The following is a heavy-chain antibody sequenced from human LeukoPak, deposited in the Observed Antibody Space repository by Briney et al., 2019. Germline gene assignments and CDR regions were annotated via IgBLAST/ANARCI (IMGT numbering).Heavy chain of an antibody. CDR2: IRFDGSNE. CDR3: AKFEFGF. CDR1: GFTFSNYA. J-gene: IGHJ4*02. Sequence: GGSLRLSCAASGFTFSNYAMHWVRQAPGKGLEWVAFIRFDGSNEYYADSVKGRFTISRDNSKNTLYLQMNSLRDEDTAVYYCAKFEFGFWGQGTLVTVSS. V-gene: IGHV3-30*02. D-gene: IGHD3-16*01.